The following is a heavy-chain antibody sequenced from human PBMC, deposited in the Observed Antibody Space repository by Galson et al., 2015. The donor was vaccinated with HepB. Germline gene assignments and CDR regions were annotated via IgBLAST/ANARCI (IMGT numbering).Heavy chain of an antibody. CDR3: AKRDYYGSGSYYTPRYYYGMDV. J-gene: IGHJ6*02. CDR1: GFTFSSYG. V-gene: IGHV3-30*02. D-gene: IGHD3-10*01. CDR2: IRYDGSNK. Sequence: SLRLSCAASGFTFSSYGMHWVRQAPGKGLEWVAFIRYDGSNKYYADSVKGRFTISRDNSKNTLYLQMDSLRAEDTAVYYYAKRDYYGSGSYYTPRYYYGMDVWGQGTTVTVSS.